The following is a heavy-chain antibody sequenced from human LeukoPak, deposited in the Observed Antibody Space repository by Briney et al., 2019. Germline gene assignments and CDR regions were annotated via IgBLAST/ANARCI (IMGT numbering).Heavy chain of an antibody. CDR3: SREDY. Sequence: ASVKVSCKASGYTFNTYGISWVRQAPGQGLEWMGWINPNSGVTNYAQKFQGRVSMTSDTSISTVYMELSRLRSDDTAVYYCSREDYWGQGTLVTVSS. J-gene: IGHJ4*02. CDR2: INPNSGVT. CDR1: GYTFNTYG. V-gene: IGHV1-2*02.